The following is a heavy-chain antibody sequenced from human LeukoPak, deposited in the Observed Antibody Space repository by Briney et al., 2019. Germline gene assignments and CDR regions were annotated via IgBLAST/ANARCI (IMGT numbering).Heavy chain of an antibody. Sequence: SETLSLTCIVYGVSFSGSYWSWIRQPPGKGLEWIGEINHSGSTSYNPFLKSRVAISVDTSKNQFSLKLSSVTAADTAVYYCARAHVVVAATAFDYWGQGTPVIVSS. V-gene: IGHV4-34*01. CDR2: INHSGST. J-gene: IGHJ4*02. CDR3: ARAHVVVAATAFDY. CDR1: GVSFSGSY. D-gene: IGHD2-15*01.